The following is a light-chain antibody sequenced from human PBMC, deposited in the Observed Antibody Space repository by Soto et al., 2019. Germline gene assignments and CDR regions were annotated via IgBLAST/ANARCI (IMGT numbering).Light chain of an antibody. CDR2: GAS. Sequence: EIVMTQSPATLSVSPGERATLSCRASQSVSSNLAWYQQKPGQAPRLLIYGASTRATGIPARFSGSGSGTGFTLTISSLQSEDFAVYYYQQYNNWPPFTFGPGTKVDI. CDR3: QQYNNWPPFT. CDR1: QSVSSN. V-gene: IGKV3-15*01. J-gene: IGKJ3*01.